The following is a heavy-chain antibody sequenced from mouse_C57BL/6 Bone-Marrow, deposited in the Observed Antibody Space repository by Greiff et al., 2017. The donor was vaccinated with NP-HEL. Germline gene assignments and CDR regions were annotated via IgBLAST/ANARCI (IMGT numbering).Heavy chain of an antibody. Sequence: QVQLQQPGAELVMPGASVKLSCKASGYTFTSYWMHWVKQRPGQGLEWIGEIDPSDSYTNYNQKFKGKSTLTVDKSSSTAYMQLSSLTFEDSAVYYCAREGRVTTRKRRVLFDYWGQGTTLTVSS. CDR1: GYTFTSYW. CDR2: IDPSDSYT. D-gene: IGHD2-1*01. V-gene: IGHV1-69*01. CDR3: AREGRVTTRKRRVLFDY. J-gene: IGHJ2*01.